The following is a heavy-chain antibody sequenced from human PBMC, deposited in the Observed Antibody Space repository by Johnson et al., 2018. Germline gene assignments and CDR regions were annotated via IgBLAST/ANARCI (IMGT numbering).Heavy chain of an antibody. D-gene: IGHD1-26*01. V-gene: IGHV3-30*18. J-gene: IGHJ4*02. CDR1: GFTFSSFG. CDR3: AKDDGSYYSIFDY. Sequence: QLVQSGGGVVQPGRSLRLSCAASGFTFSSFGMHWVRQAPGKGLDWVAVVSYDGSNKKYADSVKGRFTIPRDNSKSTVYLQMNSLRAEDTAVYYCAKDDGSYYSIFDYWGQGTLVTVSS. CDR2: VSYDGSNK.